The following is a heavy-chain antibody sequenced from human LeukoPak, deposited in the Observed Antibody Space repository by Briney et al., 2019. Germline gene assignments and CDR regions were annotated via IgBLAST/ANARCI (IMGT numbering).Heavy chain of an antibody. CDR1: GGSISSGDYY. V-gene: IGHV4-30-4*01. CDR3: ARHQWLGPFDS. Sequence: PSQTLSLTCTVSGGSISSGDYYWSWIRQPPGKGLEWIGYIYYSGSTYYNPSLKSRVTISVDTSKNQFSLKLSSVTAADTAVYFCARHQWLGPFDSWGQGTLVTVSS. CDR2: IYYSGST. D-gene: IGHD6-19*01. J-gene: IGHJ4*02.